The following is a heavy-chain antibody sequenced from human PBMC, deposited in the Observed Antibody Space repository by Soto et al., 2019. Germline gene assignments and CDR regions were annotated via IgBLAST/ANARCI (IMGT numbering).Heavy chain of an antibody. J-gene: IGHJ6*02. Sequence: EVQLVESGGGLVKPGRSLRLSCTASGFTFGDYAMSWFRQAPGKGLEWVGFIRRKAYGGTTEYDASVKGRFTISRDESKSIAYRQMNSLRTEYTAVYYCTRDDRYYGSGSYCGMDVWGQGTTVTVSS. CDR2: IRRKAYGGTT. V-gene: IGHV3-49*05. CDR1: GFTFGDYA. CDR3: TRDDRYYGSGSYCGMDV. D-gene: IGHD3-10*01.